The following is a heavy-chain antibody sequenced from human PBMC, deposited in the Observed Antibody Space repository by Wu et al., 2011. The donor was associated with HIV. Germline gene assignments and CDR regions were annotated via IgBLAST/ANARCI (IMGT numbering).Heavy chain of an antibody. D-gene: IGHD2-21*01. CDR1: GGTFNSYG. J-gene: IGHJ4*02. CDR2: IIPIFGTA. V-gene: IGHV1-69*14. CDR3: ARDFGGDGDS. Sequence: QVQLVQSGAAVKKPGSSAKVSCKASGGTFNSYGITWVRQAPGQGLEWMGEIIPIFGTANYAQKFQGRVTITADKSTSTAYMELSSLRSEDTAMYYCARDFGGDGDSWGQGTLVTVSS.